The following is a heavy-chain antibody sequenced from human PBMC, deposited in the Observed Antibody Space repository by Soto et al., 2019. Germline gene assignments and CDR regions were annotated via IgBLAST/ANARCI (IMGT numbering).Heavy chain of an antibody. CDR3: ARLYYYGSGSNYGMDV. D-gene: IGHD3-10*01. J-gene: IGHJ6*02. V-gene: IGHV4-39*01. CDR2: IYYSGST. CDR1: GGSISSSSYY. Sequence: SETLSLTCTVSGGSISSSSYYWGWIRQPPGKGLEWIGSIYYSGSTYYNPSLKSRVTISVDTSKNQFSLKLSSVTAADTAVYYCARLYYYGSGSNYGMDVWGQGTTVTVSS.